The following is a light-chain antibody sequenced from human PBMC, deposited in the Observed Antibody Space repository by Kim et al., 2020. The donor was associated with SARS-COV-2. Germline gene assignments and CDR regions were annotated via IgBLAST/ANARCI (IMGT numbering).Light chain of an antibody. J-gene: IGKJ1*01. CDR2: GAS. Sequence: EIVMTQSPATLSVSPGERATLSCRASQSVSSDLAWHQQKPGQAPRLLIYGASTRATGIPARFSGSGSGTEFTLTISSLQSEDFAVYYCQQYKNWLRTFGQGTKVDIK. V-gene: IGKV3-15*01. CDR3: QQYKNWLRT. CDR1: QSVSSD.